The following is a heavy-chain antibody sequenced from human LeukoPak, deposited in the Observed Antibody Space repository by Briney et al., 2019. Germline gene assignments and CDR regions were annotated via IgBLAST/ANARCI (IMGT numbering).Heavy chain of an antibody. CDR3: ARGYSDFDY. D-gene: IGHD1-14*01. J-gene: IGHJ4*02. V-gene: IGHV1-2*02. Sequence: EASVKGSCKTSGYTVTGYYMQWVRHAPGQGLECMRWISPNSGGTNYAQIFQGRVTMTRDTSISTTYMELSSMRSDDTAVYYCARGYSDFDYWGQGTLVTVSS. CDR2: ISPNSGGT. CDR1: GYTVTGYY.